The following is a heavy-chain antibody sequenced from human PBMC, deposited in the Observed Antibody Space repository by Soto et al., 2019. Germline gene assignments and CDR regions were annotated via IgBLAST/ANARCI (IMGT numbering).Heavy chain of an antibody. CDR2: IKQDGSEK. Sequence: TFSSYGVSWVRKAPGKGLEWVANIKQDGSEKYYVDSVKGRFTISRDNARNSLYLQVNSLRAEDTAVYYCARFYYDSSGYLPSPYYYYYGMDVWGQGTTVTVSS. CDR3: ARFYYDSSGYLPSPYYYYYGMDV. V-gene: IGHV3-7*04. D-gene: IGHD3-22*01. CDR1: TFSSYG. J-gene: IGHJ6*02.